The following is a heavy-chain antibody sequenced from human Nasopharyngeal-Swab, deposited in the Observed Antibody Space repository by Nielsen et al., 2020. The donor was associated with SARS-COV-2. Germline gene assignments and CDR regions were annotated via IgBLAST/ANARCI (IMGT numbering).Heavy chain of an antibody. V-gene: IGHV1-24*01. D-gene: IGHD1-26*01. CDR2: FDPEDGET. CDR3: ATGFSVGATTSGGVKNYYYYYGMDV. Sequence: ASMKVSCKVSGYTLTELSMHWVRQAPGKGLEWMGGFDPEDGETIYAQKFQGRVTMTEDTSTDTAYMELSSLRSEDTAVYYCATGFSVGATTSGGVKNYYYYYGMDVWGQGTTVTVSS. J-gene: IGHJ6*02. CDR1: GYTLTELS.